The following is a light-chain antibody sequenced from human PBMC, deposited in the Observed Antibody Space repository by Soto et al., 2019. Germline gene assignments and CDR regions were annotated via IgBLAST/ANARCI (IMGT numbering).Light chain of an antibody. J-gene: IGKJ1*01. V-gene: IGKV1-5*03. CDR3: HQYYTYAT. CDR2: AAS. CDR1: ESIDRW. Sequence: DIQMTQSPSTLSASVGDRVTITCRASESIDRWLAWYQQKPGKAPKLLIYAASTLDSGVPSRFSGSGSVTDFTLTITGLQPDDFATYYCHQYYTYATFGHGTRVEI.